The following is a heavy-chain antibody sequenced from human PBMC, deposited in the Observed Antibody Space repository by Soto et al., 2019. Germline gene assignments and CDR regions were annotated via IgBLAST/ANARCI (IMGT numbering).Heavy chain of an antibody. CDR3: ARGSQNFWMSEDAFDI. CDR2: IHSSSRYI. V-gene: IGHV3-21*01. CDR1: GFSFSTYS. D-gene: IGHD3-3*01. Sequence: EVQLVESGGGQVKPGGSLRLSCAASGFSFSTYSMNWVRQAPGKGLEWVSSIHSSSRYIYYADSVKGRFTISRDNAKNALFLQMSNLRAEDTAVYYCARGSQNFWMSEDAFDIWRQGPMVSVSS. J-gene: IGHJ3*02.